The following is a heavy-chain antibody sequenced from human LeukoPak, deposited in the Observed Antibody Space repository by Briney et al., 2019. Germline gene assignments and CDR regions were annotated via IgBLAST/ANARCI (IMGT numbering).Heavy chain of an antibody. CDR3: AKDRYWLAGYYFDY. V-gene: IGHV3-23*01. CDR2: ISNSGGST. CDR1: AFTFSTYA. Sequence: GGSLRLSCAASAFTFSTYAMSWVRQAPGKGLEWVSGISNSGGSTPYADSVRGRFTISRDNSKNTLYLQMNSLRAEDTAVYYCAKDRYWLAGYYFDYWGQGTLVTVSS. J-gene: IGHJ4*02. D-gene: IGHD6-19*01.